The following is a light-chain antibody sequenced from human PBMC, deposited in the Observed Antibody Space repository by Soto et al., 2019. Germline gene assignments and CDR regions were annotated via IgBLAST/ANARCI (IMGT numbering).Light chain of an antibody. V-gene: IGLV1-40*01. Sequence: QSVLTQPPSVSGAPGQRVTISCTGSSSNIGAGYDVHWYQQLPGTAPKLLIYVNNNRPSGVPDRFSGSKSGTSASLAITGLQAEDEADYYCQSYDSSLSGDVFGTGTQLTVL. CDR1: SSNIGAGYD. CDR2: VNN. CDR3: QSYDSSLSGDV. J-gene: IGLJ1*01.